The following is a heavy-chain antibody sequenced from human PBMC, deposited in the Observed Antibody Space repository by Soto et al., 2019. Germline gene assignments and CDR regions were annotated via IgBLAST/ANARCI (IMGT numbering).Heavy chain of an antibody. D-gene: IGHD2-2*01. Sequence: QLQLQESGPGLVKPSETLSLTCTVSGGSISSSSYYWGWIRQPPGKGLEWIGGIYYSGSTYYNPSLKSRVTISVDTAKNQFSLKMSSVTAADTAVCYCAHNVVVPAAKGVGGAFDIWGQGTMVTVSS. CDR2: IYYSGST. V-gene: IGHV4-39*01. CDR1: GGSISSSSYY. CDR3: AHNVVVPAAKGVGGAFDI. J-gene: IGHJ3*02.